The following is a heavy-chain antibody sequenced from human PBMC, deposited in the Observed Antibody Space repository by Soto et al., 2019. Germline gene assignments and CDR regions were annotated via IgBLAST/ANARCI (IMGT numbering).Heavy chain of an antibody. Sequence: PSETLSLTCTVSGGSIRCYYWSWIRQSAGMGLEWIGRMHTSGSTNYNPSLKSRVTFSVDMSKNQISLKLTSVTAADTALYYCVRASMPKAHFDSWGQGTLVTVSS. CDR1: GGSIRCYY. CDR3: VRASMPKAHFDS. D-gene: IGHD2-2*01. V-gene: IGHV4-4*07. CDR2: MHTSGST. J-gene: IGHJ4*02.